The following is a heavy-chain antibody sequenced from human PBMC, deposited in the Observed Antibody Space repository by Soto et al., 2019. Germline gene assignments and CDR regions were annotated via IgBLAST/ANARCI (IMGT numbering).Heavy chain of an antibody. Sequence: GESLKISCKGSGYSFTSYWIGWVRQMPGKGLEWMGIIYPGDSDTRYSPSFQGQVTISADKSISTAYLQWSSLKASDTAMYYCARQVVDDYGDYGVYFDYWGQGTLVTVSS. D-gene: IGHD4-17*01. J-gene: IGHJ4*02. CDR2: IYPGDSDT. V-gene: IGHV5-51*01. CDR3: ARQVVDDYGDYGVYFDY. CDR1: GYSFTSYW.